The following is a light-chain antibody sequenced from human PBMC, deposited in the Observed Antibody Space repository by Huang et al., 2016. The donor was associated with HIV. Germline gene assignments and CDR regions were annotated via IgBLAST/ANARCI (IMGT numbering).Light chain of an antibody. V-gene: IGKV3-11*01. CDR3: LQRSNWPRT. Sequence: EIVLTQSPATLSLSPGERATLSCRASQSVSTSLAWYQQKPGQAPRLLIYDASTRATGIPARFSGSGSGTDFTLTISSLEPEDFAIYYCLQRSNWPRTFGQGTKVEIK. CDR1: QSVSTS. J-gene: IGKJ1*01. CDR2: DAS.